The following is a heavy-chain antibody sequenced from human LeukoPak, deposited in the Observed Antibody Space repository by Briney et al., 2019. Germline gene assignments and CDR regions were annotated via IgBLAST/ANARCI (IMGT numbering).Heavy chain of an antibody. J-gene: IGHJ4*02. CDR2: ISSSSSYI. Sequence: PGGSLRLSCDASGFSFSSYAMSWVRQSPGKGLEWVSSISSSSSYIYYADSVKGRFTISRDNAKNSLYLQMNSLRAEDTAVYYCASISYAVAGPRTFDYWGQGTLVTVSS. V-gene: IGHV3-21*01. CDR3: ASISYAVAGPRTFDY. D-gene: IGHD6-19*01. CDR1: GFSFSSYA.